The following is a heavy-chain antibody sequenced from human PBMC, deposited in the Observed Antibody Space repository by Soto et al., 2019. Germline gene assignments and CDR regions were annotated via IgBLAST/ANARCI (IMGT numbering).Heavy chain of an antibody. J-gene: IGHJ4*02. CDR1: GFTFSNYW. D-gene: IGHD3-10*01. V-gene: IGHV3-7*04. CDR2: INQGGSEK. CDR3: ARGSSELPHDY. Sequence: LRLSCEASGFTFSNYWMSWVRQAPGKGLEWVANINQGGSEKFYVDSVKGRFTISRDNAKNSLYLQMNSLRAEDTAVYYCARGSSELPHDYWGQGTLVTVSS.